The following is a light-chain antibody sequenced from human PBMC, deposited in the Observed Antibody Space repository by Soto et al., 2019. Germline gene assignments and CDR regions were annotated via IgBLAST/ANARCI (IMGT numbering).Light chain of an antibody. CDR2: EVN. V-gene: IGLV2-14*01. Sequence: QSALTQPASASGSPGQSITISCTGTSSDVGAYTSVSWYQHHPGKAPKVMIYEVNKRPSGISNRFSGSKSVNTASLTISGLQPEDEAHYYCSSYTSDNRDYVFGTGTKV. CDR3: SSYTSDNRDYV. CDR1: SSDVGAYTS. J-gene: IGLJ1*01.